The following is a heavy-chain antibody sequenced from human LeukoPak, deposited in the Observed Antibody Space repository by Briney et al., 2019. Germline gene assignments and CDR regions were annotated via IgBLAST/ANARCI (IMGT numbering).Heavy chain of an antibody. V-gene: IGHV4-4*02. D-gene: IGHD2-21*02. J-gene: IGHJ4*02. CDR3: SSSDCYRLEY. CDR2: IHQTGST. Sequence: PSETLSLTCGVSGGSISSSHWWSWVRQPPGKGLEWIGEIHQTGSTNYNPSLRSRGSISLDKAKNQFTLNLNSVTAADTAVYYCSSSDCYRLEYWGQGILVTVSS. CDR1: GGSISSSHW.